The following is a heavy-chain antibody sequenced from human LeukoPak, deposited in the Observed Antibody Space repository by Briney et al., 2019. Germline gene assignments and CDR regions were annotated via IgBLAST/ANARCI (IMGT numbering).Heavy chain of an antibody. Sequence: SETLSLTCAVYGGSFSSYYWSWIRQPAGKGLEWIGRIYTSGSTNYNPSLKSRVTMSVDTSKNQFSLKLSSVTAADTAVYYCARAYYDILTGYFYFDYWGQGTLVTVSS. CDR3: ARAYYDILTGYFYFDY. J-gene: IGHJ4*02. CDR2: IYTSGST. CDR1: GGSFSSYY. D-gene: IGHD3-9*01. V-gene: IGHV4-59*10.